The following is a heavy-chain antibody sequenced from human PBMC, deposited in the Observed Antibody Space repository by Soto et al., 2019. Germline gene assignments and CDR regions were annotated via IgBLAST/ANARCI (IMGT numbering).Heavy chain of an antibody. D-gene: IGHD6-13*01. CDR1: GGSISSYY. CDR3: AREVAAADYYNWFDP. J-gene: IGHJ5*02. CDR2: IYTSGST. V-gene: IGHV4-4*07. Sequence: SETLSLTCTVSGGSISSYYWSWIRQPAGKGLEWIGRIYTSGSTNYNPSLKSRVTMSVDTSKNQFSLKLGSVTAADTAVYYCAREVAAADYYNWFDPWGQGTLVTVSS.